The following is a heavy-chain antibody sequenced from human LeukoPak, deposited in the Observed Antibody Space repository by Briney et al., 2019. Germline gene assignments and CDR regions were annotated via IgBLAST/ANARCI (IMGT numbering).Heavy chain of an antibody. V-gene: IGHV4-39*07. D-gene: IGHD3-10*01. CDR1: GHSLSGSSYS. Sequence: PSETLSLTCAVSGHSLSGSSYSWGWIRQPPGKGLEWIICIYNIGSTGNTHYNPSLKSRLTISEDTSKNQFSLRLSSVTAADTAVYYCARDFGAGSYRYGMDVWGQGTAVTVSS. CDR3: ARDFGAGSYRYGMDV. CDR2: IYNIGSTGNT. J-gene: IGHJ6*02.